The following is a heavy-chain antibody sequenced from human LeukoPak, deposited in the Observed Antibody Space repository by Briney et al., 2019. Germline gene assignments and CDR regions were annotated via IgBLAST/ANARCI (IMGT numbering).Heavy chain of an antibody. J-gene: IGHJ5*02. D-gene: IGHD2-15*01. V-gene: IGHV4-34*01. CDR3: ARGRYCSGGSCCRFGFDP. Sequence: SETLSLTCAVYGGSFSGYYWSWIRQPPGKGLEWIGEINHSGSTNYNPSLKSRVTISVDTSKNQFSLKLSSATAADTAVYYCARGRYCSGGSCCRFGFDPWGQGTLVTVSS. CDR2: INHSGST. CDR1: GGSFSGYY.